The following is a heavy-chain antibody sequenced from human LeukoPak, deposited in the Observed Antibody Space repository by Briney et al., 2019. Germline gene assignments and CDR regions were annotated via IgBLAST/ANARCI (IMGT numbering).Heavy chain of an antibody. Sequence: PSETLSLTCTVSGGSISRYYWSWIRQPPGKGLEWIGYIYYSGSTNYNPSLKSRVTIPVDTSKNQFSLKLSSVTAADTAVYYCARLSTVTTSFDYWGQGTLVTVSS. CDR1: GGSISRYY. V-gene: IGHV4-59*12. J-gene: IGHJ4*02. CDR2: IYYSGST. D-gene: IGHD4-11*01. CDR3: ARLSTVTTSFDY.